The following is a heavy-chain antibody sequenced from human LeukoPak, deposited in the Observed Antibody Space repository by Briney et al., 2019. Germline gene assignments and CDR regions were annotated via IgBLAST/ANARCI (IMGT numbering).Heavy chain of an antibody. D-gene: IGHD3-10*01. J-gene: IGHJ5*02. CDR2: IYYSGST. Sequence: PSETLSLTCTVSGGSISSYYWSWIRQPPGKGLEWIGYIYYSGSTNYNPSLKSRVTISVDTSKNQFSLKLSSVTAADTAVYYCARDRRWGVTTVENWFDPWGQGTLVTVSS. CDR1: GGSISSYY. CDR3: ARDRRWGVTTVENWFDP. V-gene: IGHV4-59*01.